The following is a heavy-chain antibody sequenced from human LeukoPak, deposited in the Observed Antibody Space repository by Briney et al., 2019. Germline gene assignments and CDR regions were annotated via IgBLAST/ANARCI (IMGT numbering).Heavy chain of an antibody. V-gene: IGHV3-23*01. J-gene: IGHJ4*02. CDR3: AGSGSHVY. D-gene: IGHD1-26*01. CDR1: GFTFRSYD. Sequence: GGSLRLSCAASGFTFRSYDINWVRQAPGRGLEWVSSITGNGASTNFADSVKGRFTISRDNSKNTAYLQMNSLRAEDTAVYYCAGSGSHVYWGQGTLVTVSS. CDR2: ITGNGAST.